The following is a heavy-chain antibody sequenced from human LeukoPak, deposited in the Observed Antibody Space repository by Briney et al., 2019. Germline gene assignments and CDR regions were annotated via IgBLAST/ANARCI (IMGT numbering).Heavy chain of an antibody. CDR1: GFTFSNYG. CDR2: IRYDVSTK. CDR3: AKDWRAGVVAATLVDY. J-gene: IGHJ4*02. V-gene: IGHV3-30*02. Sequence: GGSLRLSCAASGFTFSNYGMHWVRQAPGKGLEWVAFIRYDVSTKDYADSVKGRFTISRDNSKNTLYLQMNSLRAEDTAVYYCAKDWRAGVVAATLVDYWGQGTLVTVSS. D-gene: IGHD2-15*01.